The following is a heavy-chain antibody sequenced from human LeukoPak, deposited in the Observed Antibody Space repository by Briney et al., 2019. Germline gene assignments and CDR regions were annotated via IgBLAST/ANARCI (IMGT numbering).Heavy chain of an antibody. CDR2: ISSSSSYI. CDR1: GFTFSSYS. V-gene: IGHV3-21*01. Sequence: GGSLRLSCAASGFTFSSYSMNWVRQAPGKGLEWVSSISSSSSYIYYADSVRGRFTISRDNAKNSLYLQMNSLRAEDTAVYYCARDLSGSYYFDYWGQGTLVTVSS. CDR3: ARDLSGSYYFDY. D-gene: IGHD1-26*01. J-gene: IGHJ4*02.